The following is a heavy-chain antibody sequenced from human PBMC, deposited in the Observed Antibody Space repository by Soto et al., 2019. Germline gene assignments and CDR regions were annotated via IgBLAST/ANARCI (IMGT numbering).Heavy chain of an antibody. D-gene: IGHD2-21*02. CDR3: AREDDGGDSLDV. Sequence: ETLSLTCTVSGGPISSSSYYWGWIRQPPGKGLEWIGSIYYSGSTYYNPSLKSRVTISVDTSKNQFSLHLTSVTAADTAVYFCAREDDGGDSLDVWGQGTTVTVSS. V-gene: IGHV4-39*07. CDR2: IYYSGST. CDR1: GGPISSSSYY. J-gene: IGHJ6*02.